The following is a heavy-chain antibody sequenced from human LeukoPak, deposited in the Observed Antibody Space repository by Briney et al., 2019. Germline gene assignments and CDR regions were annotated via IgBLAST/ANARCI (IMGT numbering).Heavy chain of an antibody. CDR1: GGSISSGGYY. Sequence: SETLSLTCTVSGGSISSGGYYWSWIRQPPGKGLEWIGYIYHSGSTYYNPSLKSRVTISVDRSKNQFSLKLSSVTAADTAVYYCASAGRYCSSTSCPNYWGQEPWSPSPQ. D-gene: IGHD2-2*01. CDR2: IYHSGST. V-gene: IGHV4-30-2*01. J-gene: IGHJ4*01. CDR3: ASAGRYCSSTSCPNY.